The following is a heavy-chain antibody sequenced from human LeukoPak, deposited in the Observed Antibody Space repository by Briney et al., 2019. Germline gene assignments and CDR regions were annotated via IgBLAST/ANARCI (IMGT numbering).Heavy chain of an antibody. Sequence: SETLSLTCAVYGGSFSGYYWSWIRQPPGKGLEWIGEINHSGSTNYNPSLKSRVTISVDTSKNQFSLKLSSVTAADTAVYYCASRSQYYYGSGRIGYFQHWGQGTLVTVSS. J-gene: IGHJ1*01. CDR2: INHSGST. V-gene: IGHV4-34*01. CDR3: ASRSQYYYGSGRIGYFQH. D-gene: IGHD3-10*01. CDR1: GGSFSGYY.